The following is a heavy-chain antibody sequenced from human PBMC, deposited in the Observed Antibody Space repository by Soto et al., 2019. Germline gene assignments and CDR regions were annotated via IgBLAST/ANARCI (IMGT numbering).Heavy chain of an antibody. J-gene: IGHJ2*01. CDR1: GFTFSSYG. CDR2: IWYDGSNK. V-gene: IGHV3-33*01. CDR3: AREDYERFDL. D-gene: IGHD4-17*01. Sequence: QVQLVESGGGVVQPGRSLRLSCAASGFTFSSYGMHWVRQAPGKGLEWVAVIWYDGSNKYYADSVKGRFTISRDNSKNTLYLQMNSLRAEDTAVYYCAREDYERFDLWGPGTLVTVSS.